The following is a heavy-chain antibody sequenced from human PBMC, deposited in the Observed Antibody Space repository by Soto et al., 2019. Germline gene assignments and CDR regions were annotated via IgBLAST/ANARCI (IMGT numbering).Heavy chain of an antibody. Sequence: GGSLSLSCAASGFTFSSYAMSWLRPAPGKGLEWISAISGSGGSTYYADSVKGRFTISRDNSKNTLYLRMSSLRGEDTAVYYCAKDGGRGYDAFDIWGQGTMVTVSS. CDR1: GFTFSSYA. V-gene: IGHV3-23*01. CDR3: AKDGGRGYDAFDI. CDR2: ISGSGGST. D-gene: IGHD3-16*01. J-gene: IGHJ3*02.